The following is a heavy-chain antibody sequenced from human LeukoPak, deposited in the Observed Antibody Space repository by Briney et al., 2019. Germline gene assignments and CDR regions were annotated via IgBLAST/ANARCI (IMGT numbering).Heavy chain of an antibody. D-gene: IGHD4-11*01. CDR3: ARGMTTYFDY. Sequence: GGSLRLSCAASGFTFSSYSFNWVRQAPGKGLEWVSSISSSSIDIYYADSVKGRFTISRDNAKNSLYLQMNSLRAEDTAVYYCARGMTTYFDYWGQGTLVTVSS. CDR2: ISSSSIDI. J-gene: IGHJ4*02. V-gene: IGHV3-21*01. CDR1: GFTFSSYS.